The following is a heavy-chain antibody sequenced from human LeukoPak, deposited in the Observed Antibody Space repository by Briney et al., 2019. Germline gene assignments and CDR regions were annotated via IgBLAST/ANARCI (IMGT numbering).Heavy chain of an antibody. D-gene: IGHD4-17*01. Sequence: GGSLRLSCAASGFTFSSYSMTWVRQAPGKGLEWVSDISGGGDTTHYADSVRGRFTISRNNSKNTLYMQMNSLRAEDTAVYYCAKREDYGAPSGYFDYWGQGTLVTVSS. J-gene: IGHJ4*02. V-gene: IGHV3-23*01. CDR3: AKREDYGAPSGYFDY. CDR2: ISGGGDTT. CDR1: GFTFSSYS.